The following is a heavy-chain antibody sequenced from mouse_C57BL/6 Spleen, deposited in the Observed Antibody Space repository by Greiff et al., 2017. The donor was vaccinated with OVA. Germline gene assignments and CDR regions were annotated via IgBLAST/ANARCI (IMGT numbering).Heavy chain of an antibody. Sequence: VQVVESGPGLVAPSQSLSITCTVSGFSLTSYAISWVRQPPGKGLEWLGVIWPGGGTNYNSALKSRLSISKDNSKSQVYLKMNSLQTDDTARYYCARKGNYYDAMDYWGQGTSVTVSS. CDR1: GFSLTSYA. V-gene: IGHV2-9-1*01. CDR3: ARKGNYYDAMDY. CDR2: IWPGGGT. J-gene: IGHJ4*01. D-gene: IGHD1-1*01.